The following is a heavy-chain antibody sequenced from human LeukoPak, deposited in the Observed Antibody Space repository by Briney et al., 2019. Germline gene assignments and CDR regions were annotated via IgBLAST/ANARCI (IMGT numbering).Heavy chain of an antibody. J-gene: IGHJ4*02. CDR1: GYSFTSYW. CDR2: IYPGDSDT. CDR3: AMSDLRANWNSEGPFDY. Sequence: GESLKISCKGSGYSFTSYWIGWVRQMPGKGVEWMGIIYPGDSDTRYSPSFQGQVTISADKSISTAYLQWSSLKASDTAMYYCAMSDLRANWNSEGPFDYWGQGTLVTVSS. V-gene: IGHV5-51*01. D-gene: IGHD1-1*01.